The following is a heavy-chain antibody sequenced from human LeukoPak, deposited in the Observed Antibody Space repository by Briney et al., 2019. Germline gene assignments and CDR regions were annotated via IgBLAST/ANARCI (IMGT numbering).Heavy chain of an antibody. V-gene: IGHV1-2*02. CDR1: GYTFTGYY. J-gene: IGHJ6*04. Sequence: ASVKVSCKASGYTFTGYYMHWVRQAPGQGLEWMGWINPNSGGTNYAQKFQGRVTMTRDTSISTAYMELSRLRSDDTAVYYCARDCRSTNCYEIMDVWGKGTTVTVSS. CDR2: INPNSGGT. D-gene: IGHD2-2*01. CDR3: ARDCRSTNCYEIMDV.